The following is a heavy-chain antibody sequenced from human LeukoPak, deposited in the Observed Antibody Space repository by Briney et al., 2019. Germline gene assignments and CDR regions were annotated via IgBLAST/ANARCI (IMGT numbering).Heavy chain of an antibody. D-gene: IGHD2-2*01. CDR1: GGSISSSSYY. CDR2: IYYSGST. CDR3: ARDLAVVVPAAWRSSWFDP. J-gene: IGHJ5*02. V-gene: IGHV4-39*07. Sequence: SETLSLTCTVSGGSISSSSYYWGWIRQPPGKGLEWIGSIYYSGSTYYNPSLKSRVTISVDTSKNQFSLKLSSVTAADTAVYYCARDLAVVVPAAWRSSWFDPWGQGTLVTVSS.